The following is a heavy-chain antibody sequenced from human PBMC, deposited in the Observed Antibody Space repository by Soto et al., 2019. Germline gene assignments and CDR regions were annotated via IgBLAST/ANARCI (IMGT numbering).Heavy chain of an antibody. J-gene: IGHJ1*01. V-gene: IGHV2-5*02. Sequence: QITLKESGPPLVKPTQTLTLTCTFSGFSLSTSGVGVGWIRQPPGKALEWLALIYWDDDKRYSPSLKSRVTITKDTSKNQVVLTMTNMDPVDTATYYCAHRVGAPGYFQDWGQGTLVTVSS. D-gene: IGHD1-26*01. CDR2: IYWDDDK. CDR1: GFSLSTSGVG. CDR3: AHRVGAPGYFQD.